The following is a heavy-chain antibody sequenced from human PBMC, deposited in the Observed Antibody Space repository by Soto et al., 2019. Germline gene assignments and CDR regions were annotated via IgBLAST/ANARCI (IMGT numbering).Heavy chain of an antibody. D-gene: IGHD3-3*01. J-gene: IGHJ4*02. CDR3: VKGPTIFGVVTAAKYYFDY. CDR2: ISGSGEST. CDR1: GCTCSSCG. Sequence: GGSLRLSCAASGCTCSSCGMSWVRQAPGTGLEWVSDISGSGESTRYADSVSGRFTVSRDNSKNTLSLQMHSLRAEDTAIYYCVKGPTIFGVVTAAKYYFDYWGQGTLVTVSS. V-gene: IGHV3-23*01.